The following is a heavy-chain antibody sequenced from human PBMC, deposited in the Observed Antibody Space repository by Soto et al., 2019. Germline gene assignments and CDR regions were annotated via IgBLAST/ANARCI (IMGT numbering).Heavy chain of an antibody. V-gene: IGHV3-49*03. CDR2: IRSKAYGGTT. CDR3: TRGGITYYYGSGTSPFNYGMDV. D-gene: IGHD3-10*01. CDR1: GFTFGDYA. J-gene: IGHJ6*02. Sequence: GGSLRLSCTASGFTFGDYAMSWFRQAPGKGLEWVGFIRSKAYGGTTEYAASVKGRFTISRDDSKSIAYLQMNSLKTEDTAVYYCTRGGITYYYGSGTSPFNYGMDVWGQGTTVTVSS.